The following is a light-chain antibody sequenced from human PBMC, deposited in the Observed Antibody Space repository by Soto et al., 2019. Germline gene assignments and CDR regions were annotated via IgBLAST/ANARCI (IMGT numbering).Light chain of an antibody. CDR2: DSS. CDR1: QSLSSNF. J-gene: IGKJ1*01. V-gene: IGKV3-20*01. CDR3: QQYDISPWT. Sequence: EIVLTQSPATLSLSPGERATLSCRASQSLSSNFLAWYQQKPCQPPRLLIYDSSTRDTVFPDRFSGSGSGTDFTLTIISLEPEDFAVYYCQQYDISPWTFGQGTKVEIK.